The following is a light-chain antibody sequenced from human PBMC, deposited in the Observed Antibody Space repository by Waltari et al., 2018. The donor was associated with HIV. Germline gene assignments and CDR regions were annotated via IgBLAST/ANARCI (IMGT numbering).Light chain of an antibody. CDR3: ASYTADDTVL. Sequence: SDLTQPASVSGFLGQSITISCTGADSDFGFYNVIPWFQQQPGKVPKLLLYEVDTPASGVHGRFSGSKSGNTASLTISGLQVEDEGLYHCASYTADDTVLFGGGTTVTV. V-gene: IGLV2-14*01. J-gene: IGLJ2*01. CDR1: DSDFGFYNV. CDR2: EVD.